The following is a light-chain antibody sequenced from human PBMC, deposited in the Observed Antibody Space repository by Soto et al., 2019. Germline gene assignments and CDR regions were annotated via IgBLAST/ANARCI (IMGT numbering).Light chain of an antibody. CDR2: QDS. V-gene: IGLV3-1*01. CDR3: QAWDSRKV. CDR1: KLGDKY. J-gene: IGLJ1*01. Sequence: SYELTQPPSVSVSPGQTASITCSGDKLGDKYACWYQQKPGQSPVLVIYQDSKRPSGIPERFSGPNSGNTATLTISGTQAMDEADYYCQAWDSRKVFGTGTKVTVL.